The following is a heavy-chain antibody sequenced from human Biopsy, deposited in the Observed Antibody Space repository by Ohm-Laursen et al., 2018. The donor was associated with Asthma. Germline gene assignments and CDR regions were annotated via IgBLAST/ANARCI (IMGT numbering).Heavy chain of an antibody. J-gene: IGHJ4*02. CDR3: SRDTLGYYFDI. Sequence: SLRLSCAAFGTHFGSYNMHWARQAPGKPLEWVADITFDGSTQHYGDSVKGRFTISRDNSKNMLFLQMNSLRAEDTAVYYCSRDTLGYYFDIWGQGTQVTVSS. CDR1: GTHFGSYN. CDR2: ITFDGSTQ. D-gene: IGHD6-13*01. V-gene: IGHV3-30-3*01.